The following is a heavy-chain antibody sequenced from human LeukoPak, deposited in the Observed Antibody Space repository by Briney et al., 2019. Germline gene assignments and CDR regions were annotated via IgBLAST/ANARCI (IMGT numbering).Heavy chain of an antibody. CDR3: ARNGNYDILTGYYTNSHFDY. V-gene: IGHV3-48*03. D-gene: IGHD3-9*01. J-gene: IGHJ4*02. CDR2: TSSSGDTI. Sequence: GGSLRLSCAASGFTFSSFEMNWVRQAPGKGLEWVSHTSSSGDTIFYADSMKGRFTISRDNAKNSLYLQMNSLRAEDTAVYYCARNGNYDILTGYYTNSHFDYWGQGTLVTVSS. CDR1: GFTFSSFE.